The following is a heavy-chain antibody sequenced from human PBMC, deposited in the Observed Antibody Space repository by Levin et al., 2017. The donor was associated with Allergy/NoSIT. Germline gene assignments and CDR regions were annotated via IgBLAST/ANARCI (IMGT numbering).Heavy chain of an antibody. CDR1: GFTFSSYP. CDR2: LSGSGGST. Sequence: GGSLRLSCAASGFTFSSYPMNWVRQAPGKGLEWVSGLSGSGGSTHYADSVKGRFTISRDNSKNTLFLQMNSLRAEDTALYYCVKETPGNYPFDYWGQGTLVTVSS. J-gene: IGHJ4*02. V-gene: IGHV3-23*01. CDR3: VKETPGNYPFDY. D-gene: IGHD4-11*01.